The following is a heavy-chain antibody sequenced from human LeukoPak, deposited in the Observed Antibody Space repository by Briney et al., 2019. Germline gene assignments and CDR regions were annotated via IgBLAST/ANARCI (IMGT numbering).Heavy chain of an antibody. CDR3: AKLGLAYCDGDCYSGSATNDY. Sequence: GGSLRLSCAASGFTFSSYAMSWVRQAPGKGLEWVSAISGSGGSTYYADSVKGRFTISRDNSKNTLYLQMNSLRAEDTAVYYCAKLGLAYCDGDCYSGSATNDYWGQGTLVTVSS. J-gene: IGHJ4*02. CDR1: GFTFSSYA. V-gene: IGHV3-23*01. CDR2: ISGSGGST. D-gene: IGHD2-21*02.